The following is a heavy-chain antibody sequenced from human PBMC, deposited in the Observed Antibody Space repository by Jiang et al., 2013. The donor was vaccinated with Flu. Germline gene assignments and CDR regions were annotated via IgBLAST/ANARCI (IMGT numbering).Heavy chain of an antibody. CDR2: GST. Sequence: GSTSYAQKFQGRVTMTRDTSTSTVYMELSSLRSEDTAVYYCARDSQGVVVTAIFDYWGQGTLVTVSS. V-gene: IGHV1-46*01. J-gene: IGHJ4*02. D-gene: IGHD2-21*02. CDR3: ARDSQGVVVTAIFDY.